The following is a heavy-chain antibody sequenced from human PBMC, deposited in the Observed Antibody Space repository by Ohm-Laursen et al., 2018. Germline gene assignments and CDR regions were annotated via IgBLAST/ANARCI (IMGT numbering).Heavy chain of an antibody. Sequence: GTLSLTCTVSGGSISSYYWSWIRQPPGKGLEWIGYIYYSGSTNYNPSLKSRVTISVDTSKNQFSLKLSSVTAADTAVYYCARGYVREVLDYWGQGTLVTVSS. J-gene: IGHJ4*02. D-gene: IGHD3-10*02. CDR1: GGSISSYY. CDR3: ARGYVREVLDY. V-gene: IGHV4-59*01. CDR2: IYYSGST.